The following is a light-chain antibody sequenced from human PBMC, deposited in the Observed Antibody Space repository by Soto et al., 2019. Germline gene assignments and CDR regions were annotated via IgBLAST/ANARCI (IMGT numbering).Light chain of an antibody. Sequence: EIVVTQSPATLSVSPVERATLSCRASESVSSNLAWFQHKPGQAPRLLIYAASTKATGVPARFTGSGSRTDFNLTITSLQSEDFAVYYCQQYYHWPRTFGQGTKVDIK. CDR3: QQYYHWPRT. V-gene: IGKV3-15*01. CDR2: AAS. J-gene: IGKJ1*01. CDR1: ESVSSN.